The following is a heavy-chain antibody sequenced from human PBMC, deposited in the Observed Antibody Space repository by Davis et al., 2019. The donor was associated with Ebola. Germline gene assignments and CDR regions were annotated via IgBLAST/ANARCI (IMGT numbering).Heavy chain of an antibody. CDR2: INHSGST. V-gene: IGHV4-34*01. CDR3: AKEGVTTAFDI. CDR1: GGSFSGYY. Sequence: PSETLSLTCAVYGGSFSGYYWSWIRQPPGKGLEWIGEINHSGSTNYNPSLKSRVTISVDTSKNQFSLKLSSVTAADTAVYYCAKEGVTTAFDIWGQGTMVTVSS. J-gene: IGHJ3*02. D-gene: IGHD4-11*01.